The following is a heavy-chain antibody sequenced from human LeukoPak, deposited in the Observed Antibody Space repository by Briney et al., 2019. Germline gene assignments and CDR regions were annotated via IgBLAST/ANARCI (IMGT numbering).Heavy chain of an antibody. J-gene: IGHJ4*02. CDR2: INSDGINT. Sequence: GGSLRLSCAASGFTFSSYGMTWVRQAPGKGLVWVSRINSDGINTSYADSVKGRFTISRDNAKNTLNLQMNSLRAEDTAVYYCARTAVEYYYDFDYWGQGTLVTVSS. D-gene: IGHD3-22*01. CDR1: GFTFSSYG. V-gene: IGHV3-74*01. CDR3: ARTAVEYYYDFDY.